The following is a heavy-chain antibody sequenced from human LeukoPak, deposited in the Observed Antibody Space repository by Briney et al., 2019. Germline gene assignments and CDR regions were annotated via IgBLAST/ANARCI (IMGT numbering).Heavy chain of an antibody. CDR1: GFTVSNNY. D-gene: IGHD6-13*01. Sequence: PGGSLRLSCAASGFTVSNNYMSWVRQAPGKGLEWVSAISGSDDSTYYADSVKGRFTISRDNSKNTVYLQMNSLRAEDTAVYYCAKLRSGGPAAGNYWGQGTLVTVSS. V-gene: IGHV3-23*01. CDR2: ISGSDDST. J-gene: IGHJ4*02. CDR3: AKLRSGGPAAGNY.